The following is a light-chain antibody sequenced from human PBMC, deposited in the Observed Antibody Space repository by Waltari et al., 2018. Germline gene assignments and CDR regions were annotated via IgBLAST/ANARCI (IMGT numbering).Light chain of an antibody. CDR2: DVS. J-gene: IGLJ2*01. CDR1: SSDVGGYNY. CDR3: SSYTSSSNVV. Sequence: QSALTQPASVSGSPGQSITISCPGTSSDVGGYNYFSWYQQHPGKAPKLMIYDVSKRPSGVSNRFSGSKSGNTASLTISGLQAEDEADYYCSSYTSSSNVVFGGGTKLTVL. V-gene: IGLV2-14*01.